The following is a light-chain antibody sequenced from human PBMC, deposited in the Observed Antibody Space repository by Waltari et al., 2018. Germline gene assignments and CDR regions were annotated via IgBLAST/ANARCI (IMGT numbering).Light chain of an antibody. Sequence: CRASQSVSRALAWYQQKPGQAPRLLIFGASNRATGIPDRFSGSGSETDFSLTISRLEPEDFAVDYCQHYVRLPATFGRGTKVEIK. V-gene: IGKV3-20*01. CDR1: QSVSRA. J-gene: IGKJ1*01. CDR2: GAS. CDR3: QHYVRLPAT.